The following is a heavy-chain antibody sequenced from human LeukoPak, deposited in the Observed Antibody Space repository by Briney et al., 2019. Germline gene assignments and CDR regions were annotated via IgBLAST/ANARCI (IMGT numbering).Heavy chain of an antibody. CDR2: IGSGGSPI. CDR3: AKALYVLRFLEWSCVGS. D-gene: IGHD3-3*01. Sequence: GGSLRLSCAASGFTFSHFFMNWIRQAPGKGLECVSYIGSGGSPIYYADSVKGRFTISRDNSKNTLYLQMNSLRAEDTAVYYCAKALYVLRFLEWSCVGSWGQGTLVTVSS. J-gene: IGHJ4*02. V-gene: IGHV3-11*01. CDR1: GFTFSHFF.